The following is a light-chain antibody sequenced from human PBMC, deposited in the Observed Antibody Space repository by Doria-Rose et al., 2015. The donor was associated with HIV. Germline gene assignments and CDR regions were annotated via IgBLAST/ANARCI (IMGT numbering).Light chain of an antibody. CDR2: RAS. Sequence: EIVLTQSPATLSVSPGERATPSCSASQGIGSDLAWYQQQPGQAPRLLIYRASIRATGIPPRFTGGGSGTEFPLTISSLQSEDFAVYFCQQYSQWPPYTFGQGTKLEVK. V-gene: IGKV3-15*01. J-gene: IGKJ2*01. CDR3: QQYSQWPPYT. CDR1: QGIGSD.